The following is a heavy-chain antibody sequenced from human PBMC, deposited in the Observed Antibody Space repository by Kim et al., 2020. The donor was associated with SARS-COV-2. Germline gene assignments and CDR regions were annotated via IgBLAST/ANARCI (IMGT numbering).Heavy chain of an antibody. J-gene: IGHJ4*02. Sequence: SETLSLTCTVSGGSISSSSYNWGWIRQPPGKGLEWIGTIYYSGTTYYNPSLKSRVTISVDTSKNHFSLKLSSVTAADTAVYYCARQAAFDFWSGYYASGGYFDYWGQGPLLTVPS. CDR1: GGSISSSSYN. V-gene: IGHV4-39*01. D-gene: IGHD3-3*01. CDR3: ARQAAFDFWSGYYASGGYFDY. CDR2: IYYSGTT.